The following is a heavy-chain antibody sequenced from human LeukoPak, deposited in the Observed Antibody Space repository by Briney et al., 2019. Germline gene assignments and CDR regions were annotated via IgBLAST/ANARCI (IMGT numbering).Heavy chain of an antibody. J-gene: IGHJ4*02. D-gene: IGHD3-10*01. CDR1: GFTFSSYG. CDR2: IWYDGSNK. Sequence: PGGSLRLSCAASGFTFSSYGMHWVRQAPGKGLEWVAVIWYDGSNKYYADSVKGRFTISRDNSKNTLYLQMNSLRAEDTAVYYCAREDRHTITMVPLYWGQGTLVTVSS. CDR3: AREDRHTITMVPLY. V-gene: IGHV3-33*01.